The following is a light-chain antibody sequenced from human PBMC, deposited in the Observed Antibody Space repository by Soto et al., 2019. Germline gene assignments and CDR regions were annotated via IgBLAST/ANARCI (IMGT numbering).Light chain of an antibody. CDR1: SSDVGAYNY. V-gene: IGLV2-14*01. CDR3: SLYTSSSTVV. J-gene: IGLJ2*01. CDR2: EVS. Sequence: QSALTQPASVSGSPGQSITISCTGTSSDVGAYNYVAWYQQHPGKAPKLMINEVSNRPSGVSNRFSGSKSGNTASLTISGLQSEDEADYYCSLYTSSSTVVFGGGTKLTVL.